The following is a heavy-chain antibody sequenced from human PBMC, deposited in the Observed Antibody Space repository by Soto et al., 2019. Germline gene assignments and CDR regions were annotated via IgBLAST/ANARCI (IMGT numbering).Heavy chain of an antibody. D-gene: IGHD2-8*01. Sequence: PGGSLRLSCAASGFTSSDYYMSWIRQAPGKGLEWVSYIGPSSSYTNYADSVKGRFTISRDNAKNSLYLQMNSLRAEDTAVYYCARVVRLMLSSDYWGQGTLVTVSS. CDR3: ARVVRLMLSSDY. CDR2: IGPSSSYT. CDR1: GFTSSDYY. J-gene: IGHJ4*02. V-gene: IGHV3-11*06.